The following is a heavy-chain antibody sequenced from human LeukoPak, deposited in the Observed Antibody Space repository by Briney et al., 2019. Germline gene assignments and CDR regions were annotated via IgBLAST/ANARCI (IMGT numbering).Heavy chain of an antibody. CDR1: VFIVSSNY. J-gene: IGHJ4*02. V-gene: IGHV3-66*01. CDR2: IYSGGST. D-gene: IGHD3-10*01. CDR3: VRDNYGSGSYYNPLDY. Sequence: GGSPRLSCEASVFIVSSNYMSWVRQAPGKGLEWVSVIYSGGSTYYADSVKGRFTISRDNSKNTLYLQMNTLRAEDTAVYYCVRDNYGSGSYYNPLDYWGQGTLVTVSS.